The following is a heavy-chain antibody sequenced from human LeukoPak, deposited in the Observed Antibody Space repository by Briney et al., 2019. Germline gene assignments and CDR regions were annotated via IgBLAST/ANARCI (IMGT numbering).Heavy chain of an antibody. CDR2: ISYDGSNK. D-gene: IGHD2-2*01. CDR1: GFTFSSYA. J-gene: IGHJ4*02. Sequence: GGSLRLSCAASGFTFSSYAMHWVRQAPGKGLEWVAVISYDGSNKYYADSVKGRFTISRDNSKNTLYLQMNSLRAEDTAVYYCASALLSLALDYWGQGTLVTVSS. CDR3: ASALLSLALDY. V-gene: IGHV3-30-3*01.